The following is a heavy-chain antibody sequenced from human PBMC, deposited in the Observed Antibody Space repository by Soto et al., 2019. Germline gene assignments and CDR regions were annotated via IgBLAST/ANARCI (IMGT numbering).Heavy chain of an antibody. J-gene: IGHJ5*02. CDR2: IDPSDSYT. Sequence: GESLKISCKGSGYSFTSYWISWVRQMPGKGLEWMGRIDPSDSYTNYSPSFQGHVTISADKSISTAYLQWSSLKASDTAMYYCASLRRTDYTMIVLWEFDPWGQGTLVTVSS. D-gene: IGHD3-22*01. CDR3: ASLRRTDYTMIVLWEFDP. CDR1: GYSFTSYW. V-gene: IGHV5-10-1*01.